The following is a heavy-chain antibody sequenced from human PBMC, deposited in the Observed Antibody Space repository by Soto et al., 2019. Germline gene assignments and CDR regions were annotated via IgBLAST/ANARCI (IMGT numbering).Heavy chain of an antibody. J-gene: IGHJ3*01. CDR2: ISYDGSNA. V-gene: IGHV3-30*04. Sequence: QEQLVESGGGVVQPGTSLRLSCTASGFSFSTYAMYWVRQAPGKGLEWVAIISYDGSNAQHADTVKGRSTVARDNSKNTLYLRMHSLSAEDTAVYYCARDGGGFGVLLLNSYDAFDLWGQGKLVTVSS. D-gene: IGHD3-10*01. CDR3: ARDGGGFGVLLLNSYDAFDL. CDR1: GFSFSTYA.